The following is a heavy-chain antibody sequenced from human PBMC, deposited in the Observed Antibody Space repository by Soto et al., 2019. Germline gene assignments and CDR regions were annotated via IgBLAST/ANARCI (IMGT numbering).Heavy chain of an antibody. D-gene: IGHD2-21*01. CDR2: ISPYNGNT. J-gene: IGHJ6*04. V-gene: IGHV1-18*01. CDR3: ARYCAGNAAFPGHYYAMDV. CDR1: GYTFRNYI. Sequence: QVQLVQSAGEVKKPGASAIVSCQASGYTFRNYIIAWLRQAPGQGLEWMGWISPYNGNTNYARQFRGRVTLTTDTSTSAPYLEGRNLGSDAGPPYSGARYCAGNAAFPGHYYAMDVWGKGTTVSFSS.